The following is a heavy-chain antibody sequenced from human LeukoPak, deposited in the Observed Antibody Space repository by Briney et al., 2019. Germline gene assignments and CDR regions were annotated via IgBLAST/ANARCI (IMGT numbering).Heavy chain of an antibody. CDR2: ISGSGSST. J-gene: IGHJ4*02. D-gene: IGHD6-13*01. V-gene: IGHV3-23*01. CDR3: AKVPSTYSSSCY. CDR1: GFTFSNYA. Sequence: GGSLRLSCGASGFTFSNYAMTWVRQAPGKGLEWVSTISGSGSSTYYADSVKGRFTISRDNSKNTLYLQMNSLRAEDTAVYYCAKVPSTYSSSCYWGQGTLVTVSS.